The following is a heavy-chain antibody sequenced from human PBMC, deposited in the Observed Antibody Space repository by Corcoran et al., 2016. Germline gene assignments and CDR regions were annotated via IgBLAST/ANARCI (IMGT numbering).Heavy chain of an antibody. J-gene: IGHJ4*02. D-gene: IGHD3-22*01. CDR3: ARGAWGIVVVMGYFDY. Sequence: QVQLVQSGAEVKKPGASVKVSCKASGYTFTGYYMHWVRQAPGQGLEWMGWINPNSGGTNYAQKFQGRVTMTRDTSISTAYMELSRLRSDDPAVYYCARGAWGIVVVMGYFDYWGQGTRVTVSS. CDR2: INPNSGGT. CDR1: GYTFTGYY. V-gene: IGHV1-2*02.